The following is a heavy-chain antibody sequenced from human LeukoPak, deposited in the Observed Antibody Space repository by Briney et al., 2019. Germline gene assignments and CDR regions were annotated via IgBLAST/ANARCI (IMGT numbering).Heavy chain of an antibody. CDR2: ISGSGGST. CDR1: GFTFSSYA. D-gene: IGHD3-10*01. J-gene: IGHJ4*02. CDR3: AKESRDYYGSGSFSHFDY. V-gene: IGHV3-23*01. Sequence: GSPRLSCAASGFTFSSYAMSWVRQAPGKGLEWVSAISGSGGSTYYADSVKGRFTISRDNSKNTLYLQMNSLRAEDTAVYYCAKESRDYYGSGSFSHFDYWGQGTLVTVSS.